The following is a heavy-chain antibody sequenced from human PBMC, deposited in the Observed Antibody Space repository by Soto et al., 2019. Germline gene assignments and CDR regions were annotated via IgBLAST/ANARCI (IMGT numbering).Heavy chain of an antibody. CDR1: GFIFGNYM. D-gene: IGHD2-15*01. CDR2: IRAGGEST. CDR3: APHVHCSGGSCHYDAFDI. Sequence: EVQLLESGGGLVQPGESLRLSCAFSGFIFGNYMMTWVRQAPGKGLEWVSTIRAGGESTYYADSVKGRFTISRDNSKNTLYLQMDSLGAEDTAVYYCAPHVHCSGGSCHYDAFDIRGQGTMVTVSS. J-gene: IGHJ3*02. V-gene: IGHV3-23*01.